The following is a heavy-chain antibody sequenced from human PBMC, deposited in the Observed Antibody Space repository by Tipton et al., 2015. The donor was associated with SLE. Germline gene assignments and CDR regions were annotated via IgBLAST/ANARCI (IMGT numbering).Heavy chain of an antibody. J-gene: IGHJ4*02. V-gene: IGHV3-74*01. CDR2: INGDESST. D-gene: IGHD3-22*01. Sequence: SLRLSCAASAFTFSDYWMHWVRQAPGKGLVWVSRINGDESSTSYADSVRGRFTISRDNAKNTLYLQMNSLKTEDTAVYYCTRPGDYYDSSGYYPLDYWGQGTLVTVSS. CDR3: TRPGDYYDSSGYYPLDY. CDR1: AFTFSDYW.